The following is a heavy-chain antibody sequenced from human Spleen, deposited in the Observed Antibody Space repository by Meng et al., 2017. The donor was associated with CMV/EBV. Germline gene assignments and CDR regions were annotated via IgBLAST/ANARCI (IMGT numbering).Heavy chain of an antibody. CDR1: GGSISSTAYY. D-gene: IGHD1-1*01. CDR3: ARVNLANYNQWTRLHQYYGMDV. V-gene: IGHV4-39*07. CDR2: IYYSGST. J-gene: IGHJ6*02. Sequence: SETLSLTCTLSGGSISSTAYYWGWVRQPPGKGLQWIGSIYYSGSTYYNPSLKSRVTISLDTSKTQFSLELSSVTATDTAVYYCARVNLANYNQWTRLHQYYGMDVWGQGTTVTVSS.